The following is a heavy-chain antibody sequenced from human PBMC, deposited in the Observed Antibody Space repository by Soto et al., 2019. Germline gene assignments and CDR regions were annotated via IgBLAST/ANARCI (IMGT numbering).Heavy chain of an antibody. V-gene: IGHV4-34*01. CDR2: INHAGKN. CDR1: SEYLGSYY. CDR3: ARGGSSDWQVALDI. J-gene: IGHJ3*02. Sequence: QVQQHQWGAGLLKPSETLSLTCAVSSEYLGSYYWNWIRQSPGKGLEWIGEINHAGKNKYSPSLKSRVTMSIDMSKNLVSLKLTSVTAADTAVYYCARGGSSDWQVALDIWGQGTMVTVSS. D-gene: IGHD6-19*01.